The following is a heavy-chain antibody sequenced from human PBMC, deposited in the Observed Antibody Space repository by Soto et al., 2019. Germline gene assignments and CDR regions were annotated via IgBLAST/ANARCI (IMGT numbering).Heavy chain of an antibody. Sequence: PSETLSLTCVVSGGSISSSNWWTWVRQPPGKGLEWIGEIYHSGSTNYNPSLKSRVTISVDKSKNQFSLKLSSVTAADTAVYYCARGEAYYYDSSDYYHFQYWGQGSLVTVSS. J-gene: IGHJ1*01. CDR2: IYHSGST. CDR3: ARGEAYYYDSSDYYHFQY. D-gene: IGHD3-22*01. CDR1: GGSISSSNW. V-gene: IGHV4-4*02.